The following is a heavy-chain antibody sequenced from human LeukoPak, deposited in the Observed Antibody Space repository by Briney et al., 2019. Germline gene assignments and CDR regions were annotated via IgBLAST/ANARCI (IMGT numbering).Heavy chain of an antibody. V-gene: IGHV4-61*02. CDR1: GGSISSGSYY. CDR3: ARLSGLVVDY. D-gene: IGHD2-15*01. J-gene: IGHJ4*02. Sequence: SETLSLTCTVSGGSISSGSYYWSWIRQPAGKGLEWIGRIYTSGSTNYNPSLKSRVTISVDTSKNQFSLKLSSVTAADTAVYYCARLSGLVVDYWGQGTLVTVSS. CDR2: IYTSGST.